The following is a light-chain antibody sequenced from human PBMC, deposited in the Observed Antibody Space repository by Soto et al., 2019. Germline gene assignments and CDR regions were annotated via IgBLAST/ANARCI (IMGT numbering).Light chain of an antibody. Sequence: QSALTQPRSVSGSPGQSVTISCTGTSSDVGGYNYVSWYQQHPGKAPKLMIYDVSKRPSGVPDRFSGSKSGNTASLTISGIQAEDEADYYCCSYAGSYTLVFGGGTKLT. CDR3: CSYAGSYTLV. CDR1: SSDVGGYNY. J-gene: IGLJ2*01. CDR2: DVS. V-gene: IGLV2-11*01.